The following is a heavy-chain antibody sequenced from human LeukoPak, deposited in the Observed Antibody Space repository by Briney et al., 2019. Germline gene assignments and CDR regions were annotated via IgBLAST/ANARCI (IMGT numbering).Heavy chain of an antibody. CDR2: ISSSSTI. J-gene: IGHJ4*02. CDR1: GFSFSNYE. V-gene: IGHV3-48*03. Sequence: GGSLKLSCVASGFSFSNYEMNWVRQAPGKGLEWVSYISSSSTIYYADSVKGRFTISRDNAKNSLYLQMNSLRAEDTAVYYCASPTISRSLDYWGQGTLVTVSS. D-gene: IGHD1-26*01. CDR3: ASPTISRSLDY.